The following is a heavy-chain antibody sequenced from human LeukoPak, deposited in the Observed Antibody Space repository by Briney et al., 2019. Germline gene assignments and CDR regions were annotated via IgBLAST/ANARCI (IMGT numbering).Heavy chain of an antibody. Sequence: PGGSLILSCAASGFTFRNYVIHWVCQAPGKGLEWVAVTSSDLNVKLYADSVKGRFTISRDNSRSTLYLQMNSLRPEDTAIYYCAREGYYGSGSPPSLYFDYWGQGTLVTVSS. J-gene: IGHJ4*02. CDR3: AREGYYGSGSPPSLYFDY. CDR2: TSSDLNVK. V-gene: IGHV3-30-3*01. D-gene: IGHD3-10*01. CDR1: GFTFRNYV.